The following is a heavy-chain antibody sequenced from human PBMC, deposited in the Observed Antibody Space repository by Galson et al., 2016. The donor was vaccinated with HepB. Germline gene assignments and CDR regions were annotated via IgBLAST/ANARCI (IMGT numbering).Heavy chain of an antibody. D-gene: IGHD5-18*01. CDR2: INFSGTT. V-gene: IGHV4-34*01. Sequence: SETLSLTCAVYGGSFNRYYWSWIRQSPGKGLEWIGEINFSGTTNYNPSLKSRASIILDSSKNQFSLRLRSVTAADTAVYYCARDWRHVDKAMDPGDYWGQGTLVTVSS. CDR1: GGSFNRYY. CDR3: ARDWRHVDKAMDPGDY. J-gene: IGHJ4*02.